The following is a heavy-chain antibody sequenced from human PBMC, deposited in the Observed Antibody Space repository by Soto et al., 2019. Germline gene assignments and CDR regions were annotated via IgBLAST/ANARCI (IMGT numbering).Heavy chain of an antibody. D-gene: IGHD5-18*01. CDR1: GFTFSSYA. CDR3: ASPTIRDHSAFEI. CDR2: ISSDGSKK. V-gene: IGHV3-30-3*01. Sequence: QVQLVESGGGVVQPGRSLRLSCAASGFTFSSYAMHWVRQAPGKGLEWVAVISSDGSKKYYADSGKGRFTIFRDNSKNTLYLQMHSLRPEDTAVYYCASPTIRDHSAFEIWGQGTMVTVSS. J-gene: IGHJ3*02.